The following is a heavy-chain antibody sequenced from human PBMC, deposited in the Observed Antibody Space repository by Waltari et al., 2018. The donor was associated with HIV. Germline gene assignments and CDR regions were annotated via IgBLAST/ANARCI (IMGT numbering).Heavy chain of an antibody. J-gene: IGHJ4*02. CDR3: TRDLSTYGHEFDY. Sequence: VQLVESGGKLVQSGGSLRLSCAASGFNFRSYWMHWIRHVPGKGLVWVSHNKIDGSDTSYLESVKGRFTISRDNANNTLYLQMNNLRVEDTAMYFCTRDLSTYGHEFDYWGQGTLVTVAS. V-gene: IGHV3-74*01. CDR2: NKIDGSDT. D-gene: IGHD2-2*01. CDR1: GFNFRSYW.